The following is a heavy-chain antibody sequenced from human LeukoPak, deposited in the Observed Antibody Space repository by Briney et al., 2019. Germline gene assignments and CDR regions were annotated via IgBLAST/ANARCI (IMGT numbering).Heavy chain of an antibody. CDR1: GYTFNHYD. Sequence: REASVKVSCKASGYTFNHYDVNWVRQAPGQGLEWMGWMNPKSGTRVYAQKFQGRVTKTSDSYINTAYMELTSLTSDDTAVYYCAKGLRSDFWGQGTLVIVSS. CDR2: MNPKSGTR. J-gene: IGHJ4*02. V-gene: IGHV1-8*01. CDR3: AKGLRSDF. D-gene: IGHD3-16*02.